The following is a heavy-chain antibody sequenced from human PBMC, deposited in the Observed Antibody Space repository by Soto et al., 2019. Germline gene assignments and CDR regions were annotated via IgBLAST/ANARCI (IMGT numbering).Heavy chain of an antibody. Sequence: SETLSLTCTVSGGSISSYYWSWIRQPPGKGLEWIGYIYYSGSTNYNPSLKSRVTISVDTSKNQFSLKLSSVTAADTAVYYCARVDGYNLVFDYWGQGTLVTVS. D-gene: IGHD5-12*01. J-gene: IGHJ4*02. CDR3: ARVDGYNLVFDY. CDR1: GGSISSYY. CDR2: IYYSGST. V-gene: IGHV4-59*01.